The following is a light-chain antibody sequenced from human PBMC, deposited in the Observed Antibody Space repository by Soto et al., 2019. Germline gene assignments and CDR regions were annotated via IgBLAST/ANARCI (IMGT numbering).Light chain of an antibody. V-gene: IGLV2-14*03. CDR2: DVS. CDR3: SSYTTSSSYV. Sequence: QSVLTQPASVSGSPGQSITISCTGTSSDVGAYNYVSWYQQHPGKAPQLMIYDVSIRPSGISYRFSGSKSGNTASLTISGLQVEDEADSYGSSYTTSSSYVFGPGTKVTVL. CDR1: SSDVGAYNY. J-gene: IGLJ1*01.